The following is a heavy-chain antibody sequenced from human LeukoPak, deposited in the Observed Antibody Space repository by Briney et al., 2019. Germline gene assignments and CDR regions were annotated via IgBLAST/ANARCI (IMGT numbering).Heavy chain of an antibody. Sequence: SETLSLTCTVSGGSISSGSYYWSWIRLPAGKGLEWIGRIYYSGSTYYNPPLKSRVTISVATSKNQFSLKLSSVTAADTAVYYCASRPLYSNRLNYYFDYWGQGTLVTVSS. CDR1: GGSISSGSYY. V-gene: IGHV4-39*01. J-gene: IGHJ4*02. CDR3: ASRPLYSNRLNYYFDY. CDR2: IYYSGST. D-gene: IGHD4-11*01.